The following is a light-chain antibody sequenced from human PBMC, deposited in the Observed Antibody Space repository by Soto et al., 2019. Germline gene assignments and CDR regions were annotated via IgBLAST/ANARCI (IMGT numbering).Light chain of an antibody. V-gene: IGLV1-51*01. Sequence: QSVLTQPPSVSAAPGQKVTISCSGSSSNIGNNYVSWYQQLPGTAPKLLLYDNNQRPSGIPDRFSGSKSGTSATLGITGLQTGDEADYYCGTWDSGLSAMVFGGGTKLTVL. CDR3: GTWDSGLSAMV. CDR2: DNN. J-gene: IGLJ2*01. CDR1: SSNIGNNY.